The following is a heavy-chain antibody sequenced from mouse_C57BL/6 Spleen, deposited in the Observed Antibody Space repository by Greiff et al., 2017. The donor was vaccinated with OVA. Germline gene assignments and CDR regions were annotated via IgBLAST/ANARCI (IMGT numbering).Heavy chain of an antibody. J-gene: IGHJ3*01. CDR2: IDPSDSYT. CDR1: GYTFTSYW. V-gene: IGHV1-59*01. Sequence: VQLVESGAELVRPGTSVKLSCKASGYTFTSYWMHWVKQRPGQGLEWIGVIDPSDSYTNYNQKFKGKATLTVDTSSSTAYMQLSSLTSEDSAVYYCASLYSGFAYWGQGTLVTVSA. CDR3: ASLYSGFAY. D-gene: IGHD1-1*01.